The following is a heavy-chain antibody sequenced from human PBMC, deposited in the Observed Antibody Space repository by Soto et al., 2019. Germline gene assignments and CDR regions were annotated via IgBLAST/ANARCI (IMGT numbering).Heavy chain of an antibody. D-gene: IGHD3-22*01. CDR1: GITFDNFA. CDR2: ISGGGGGT. Sequence: EVWLLESGGGLEQPGGSLRLTCTTSGITFDNFAMSWVRQAPGRGLEWVSAISGGGGGTYYADSVKGRFIISRDNSKNTVYLQVNGLRPDDTAVYYCAEDVHYDSSWGFDHWGQGTLVTVSS. V-gene: IGHV3-23*01. CDR3: AEDVHYDSSWGFDH. J-gene: IGHJ4*02.